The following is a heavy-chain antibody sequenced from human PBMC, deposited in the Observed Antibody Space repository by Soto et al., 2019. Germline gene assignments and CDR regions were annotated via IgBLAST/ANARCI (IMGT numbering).Heavy chain of an antibody. Sequence: QVQLVESGGGVVQPGRSLKLSCAASGFTFSSYAMHWVRQAPGKGLEWVAVISYDGSNKYYADSVKGRFTISRDNSKNTLYLQMNSLRAEDTAVYYCARDAPWYYDSSGYYVYWGQGTLVTVSS. CDR1: GFTFSSYA. V-gene: IGHV3-30-3*01. CDR2: ISYDGSNK. D-gene: IGHD3-22*01. CDR3: ARDAPWYYDSSGYYVY. J-gene: IGHJ4*02.